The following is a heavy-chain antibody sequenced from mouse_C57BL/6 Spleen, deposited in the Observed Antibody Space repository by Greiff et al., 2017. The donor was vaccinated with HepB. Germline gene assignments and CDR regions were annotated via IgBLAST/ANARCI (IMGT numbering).Heavy chain of an antibody. J-gene: IGHJ2*01. CDR2: IDPETGGT. V-gene: IGHV1-15*01. D-gene: IGHD1-1*01. CDR3: TPSVSLGSSPHFDY. CDR1: GYTFTDYE. Sequence: VKLMESGAELVRPGASVTLSCKASGYTFTDYEMHWVKQTPVHGLEWIGAIDPETGGTAYNQKFKGKAILTADKSSSTAYMELRSLTSEDSAVYYCTPSVSLGSSPHFDYWGQGTTLTVSS.